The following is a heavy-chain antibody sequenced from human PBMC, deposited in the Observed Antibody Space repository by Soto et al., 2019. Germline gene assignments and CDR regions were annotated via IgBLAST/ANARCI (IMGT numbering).Heavy chain of an antibody. CDR2: INPNSGGT. CDR1: GYTFTGYY. Sequence: ASVKVSCKASGYTFTGYYMHWVRQAPGQGLEWMGWINPNSGGTNYAQKFQGWVTMTRDTSISTAYMELSRLRSDDTAVYYCARDRRGHVMYYYDSSGYYSDAFDIWGQGTMVTVSS. J-gene: IGHJ3*02. V-gene: IGHV1-2*04. D-gene: IGHD3-22*01. CDR3: ARDRRGHVMYYYDSSGYYSDAFDI.